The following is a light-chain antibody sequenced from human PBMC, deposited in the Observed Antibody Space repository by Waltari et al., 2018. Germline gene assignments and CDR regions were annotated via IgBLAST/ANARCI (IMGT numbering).Light chain of an antibody. CDR2: GAS. CDR3: QQYNKWPPYT. CDR1: QSVGVD. Sequence: EIVMTPSPATLPVSPGERAPLSCRASQSVGVDLACYQQKPGQAPRLLTYGASNRATGIPARFSGSGSGTEFTLTINSLQSEDFAIYYCQQYNKWPPYTFGQGTKLEIK. J-gene: IGKJ2*01. V-gene: IGKV3D-15*01.